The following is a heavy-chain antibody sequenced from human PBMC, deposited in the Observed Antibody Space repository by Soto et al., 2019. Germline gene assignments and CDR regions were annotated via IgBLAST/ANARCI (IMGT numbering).Heavy chain of an antibody. D-gene: IGHD3-22*01. CDR1: GYTFTSYG. Sequence: ASVKVSCKASGYTFTSYGISWVRQDPGQGLEWMGWISAYNGNTNYAQKLQGRVTMTTDTSTSTAYMELRSLRSDDTAVYYCARGFEWLLHEGFDYWGQGTLVTVSS. J-gene: IGHJ4*02. CDR2: ISAYNGNT. CDR3: ARGFEWLLHEGFDY. V-gene: IGHV1-18*01.